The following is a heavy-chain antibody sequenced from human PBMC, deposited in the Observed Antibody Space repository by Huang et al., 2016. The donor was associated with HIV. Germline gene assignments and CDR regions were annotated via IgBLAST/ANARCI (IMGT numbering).Heavy chain of an antibody. CDR1: GGSVSGHY. V-gene: IGHV4-34*01. CDR3: ARASWYEPRSWYFGL. CDR2: INDNGYT. D-gene: IGHD6-13*01. Sequence: QVQLQQWGAGLLKPSETLSLTGAVYGGSVSGHYWSWIRQPPGKGLEWIAEINDNGYTNYNPYLKSRVTISGHTARNQFSLKLSSVTAADAAVYYCARASWYEPRSWYFGLWGRGTLVTVSS. J-gene: IGHJ2*01.